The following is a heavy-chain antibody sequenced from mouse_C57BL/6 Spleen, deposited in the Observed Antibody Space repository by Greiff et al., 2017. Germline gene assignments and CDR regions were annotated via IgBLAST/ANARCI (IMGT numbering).Heavy chain of an antibody. J-gene: IGHJ2*01. CDR1: GFTFSDYY. Sequence: EVQRVESEGGLVQPGSSMKLSCTASGFTFSDYYMAWVRQVPEKGLEWVANINYDGSSTYYLDSLKSRFIISRDNAKNILYLQMSSLKSEDTATYYCARGPMGYFDYWGQGTTLTVSS. D-gene: IGHD1-1*02. CDR3: ARGPMGYFDY. CDR2: INYDGSST. V-gene: IGHV5-16*01.